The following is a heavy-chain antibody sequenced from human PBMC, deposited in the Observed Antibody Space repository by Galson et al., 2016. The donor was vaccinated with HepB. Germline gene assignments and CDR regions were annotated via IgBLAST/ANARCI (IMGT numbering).Heavy chain of an antibody. D-gene: IGHD2-2*02. V-gene: IGHV5-51*01. Sequence: QSGAEVKKPGESLKISCEASGYSFSNYWIVWVRQMSGKGLEWMGSIYPGDSDTRYSPAFQGQVTISADKSIGTAYLQWSSLKASDTAIYFCARHGFCTSDSCYTFDDAFDLWGQGTMVSVSS. CDR1: GYSFSNYW. J-gene: IGHJ3*01. CDR2: IYPGDSDT. CDR3: ARHGFCTSDSCYTFDDAFDL.